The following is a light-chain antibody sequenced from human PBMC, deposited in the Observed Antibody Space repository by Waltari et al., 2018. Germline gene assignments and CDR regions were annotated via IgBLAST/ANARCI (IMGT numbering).Light chain of an antibody. V-gene: IGLV2-14*03. CDR1: STDVGHYNS. CDR3: TSYTLTNDVV. CDR2: DVT. Sequence: QSALTQPASVSASPGQSITISCTGTSTDVGHYNSVTWYQHHPGKAPKLIIYDVTKRPSGVSSRFSGSKSGNTASLTISGLQAEDEADYYCTSYTLTNDVVFGGGTKLTVL. J-gene: IGLJ2*01.